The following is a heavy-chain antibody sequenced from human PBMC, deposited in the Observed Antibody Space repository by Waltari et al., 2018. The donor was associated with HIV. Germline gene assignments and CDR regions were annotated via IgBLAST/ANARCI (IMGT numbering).Heavy chain of an antibody. CDR3: ANLRGGDWYDSSGYSSYFDY. Sequence: EVQLLESGGGLVQPGGSLRLSCAASGFTFSNFAMSWVRQPPGKGLGWVSAISGSGGRTYYADSVKGRFTISRDNSKNTLYLQMNSLRAEDTAVYYCANLRGGDWYDSSGYSSYFDYWGQGTLVTVSS. J-gene: IGHJ4*02. CDR1: GFTFSNFA. V-gene: IGHV3-23*01. CDR2: ISGSGGRT. D-gene: IGHD3-22*01.